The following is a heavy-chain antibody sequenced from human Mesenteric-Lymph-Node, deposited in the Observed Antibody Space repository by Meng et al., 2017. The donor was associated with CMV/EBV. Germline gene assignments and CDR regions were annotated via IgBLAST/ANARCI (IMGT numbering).Heavy chain of an antibody. CDR2: INPSGGST. CDR3: ARVTYYDFWSGYYGMDV. D-gene: IGHD3-3*01. J-gene: IGHJ6*02. Sequence: ASVKVSCKASGYIFTNYYMHWVRQAPGQGLNWMGIINPSGGSTTYAQKFQGRVTMTRDTSTNTVYMELSSLRSDDTAVYYCARVTYYDFWSGYYGMDVWGQGTTVTVSS. CDR1: GYIFTNYY. V-gene: IGHV1-46*01.